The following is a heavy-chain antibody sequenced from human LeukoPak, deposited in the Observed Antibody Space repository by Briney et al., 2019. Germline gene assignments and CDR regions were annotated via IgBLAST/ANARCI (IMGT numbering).Heavy chain of an antibody. CDR3: AKNMWIAPAGSIFDH. CDR1: GFTFSTYA. Sequence: GGSLRLSCAASGFTFSTYAMTWVRGAPGKGLEWVSAISGSGGSTYYADSVRGRFTISRDNSKNTLYLQMNSLRAEDTAVYYCAKNMWIAPAGSIFDHRGQGTLVTVSS. J-gene: IGHJ4*02. V-gene: IGHV3-23*01. CDR2: ISGSGGST. D-gene: IGHD6-13*01.